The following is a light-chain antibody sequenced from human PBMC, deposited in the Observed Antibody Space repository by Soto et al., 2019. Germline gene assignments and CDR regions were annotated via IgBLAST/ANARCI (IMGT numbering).Light chain of an antibody. V-gene: IGLV2-23*01. J-gene: IGLJ3*02. CDR1: RSDVGGYNL. Sequence: QSALTQPASVSGSPGQSITIFCTGTRSDVGGYNLVSWYQQHPGKAPTLMIYDDIKRPSGVSPRFSGSKSGNTASLTISGLQDEDEADYFCCSYAGSISWVFGGGTKLTVL. CDR2: DDI. CDR3: CSYAGSISWV.